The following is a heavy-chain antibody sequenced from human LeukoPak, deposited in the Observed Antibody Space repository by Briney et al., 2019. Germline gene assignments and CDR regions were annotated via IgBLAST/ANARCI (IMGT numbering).Heavy chain of an antibody. D-gene: IGHD4-17*01. J-gene: IGHJ6*04. CDR1: GGSLNGYY. CDR3: ARHVYGEGMVV. V-gene: IGHV4-59*08. CDR2: IHSSEGT. Sequence: SETLSLTCTVSGGSLNGYYWGWIRQPPGKGLECIGYIHSSEGTAHNASLKSRLTISLDTSKNQFSLTLSSVTAADTAVYYCARHVYGEGMVVWGKGTTVTVSS.